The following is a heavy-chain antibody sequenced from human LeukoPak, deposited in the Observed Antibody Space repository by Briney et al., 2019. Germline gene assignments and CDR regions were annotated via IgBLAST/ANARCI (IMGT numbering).Heavy chain of an antibody. CDR2: IIPILGMA. CDR1: GGTFSSYA. J-gene: IGHJ4*02. Sequence: SVKVSCKASGGTFSSYAISWVRQAPGQGLEWMGRIIPILGMANYAQKFQGRVTITADKSTSTAYMELSSLRSEDTAVYYCARDFPATLLMFDYWGQGTLVTVSS. D-gene: IGHD2-15*01. CDR3: ARDFPATLLMFDY. V-gene: IGHV1-69*04.